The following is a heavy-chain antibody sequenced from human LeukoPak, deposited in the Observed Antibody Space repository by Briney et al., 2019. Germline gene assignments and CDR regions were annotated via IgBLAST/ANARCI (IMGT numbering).Heavy chain of an antibody. J-gene: IGHJ4*02. CDR3: ARGTGWPHFDY. D-gene: IGHD6-19*01. CDR2: TYYKSAWYN. Sequence: SQTLSLTCAISGDSVSSNSAARNWIRQSPSRGLEWLGRTYYKSAWYNDYAVHMKSRITISPDTSKNQFSLQLNSVTPDDTAVYYCARGTGWPHFDYWGQGILVTVSS. CDR1: GDSVSSNSAA. V-gene: IGHV6-1*01.